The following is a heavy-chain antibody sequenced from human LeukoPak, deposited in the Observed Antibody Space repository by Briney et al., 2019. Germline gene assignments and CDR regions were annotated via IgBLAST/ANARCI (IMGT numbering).Heavy chain of an antibody. D-gene: IGHD3-22*01. CDR1: GFTFSSYG. CDR3: ARDSTYYYDSSGYYP. CDR2: IRYDGSNK. Sequence: GGSLRLSCAASGFTFSSYGMHWVRQAPGKGLEWVAFIRYDGSNKYYADSVKGRFTISRDNAKNSLYLQMNSLRAEDTAVYYCARDSTYYYDSSGYYPRGQGTLVTVSS. V-gene: IGHV3-30*02. J-gene: IGHJ4*02.